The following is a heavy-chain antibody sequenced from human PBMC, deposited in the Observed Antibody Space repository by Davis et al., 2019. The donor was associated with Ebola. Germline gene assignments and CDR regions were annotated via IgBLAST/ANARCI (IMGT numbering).Heavy chain of an antibody. CDR2: INWSGDKS. J-gene: IGHJ4*02. CDR1: GFTFEDFD. V-gene: IGHV3-20*04. CDR3: AKVPYCGGDCFDTYFHS. Sequence: PGGSLRLSCAASGFTFEDFDMSWVRQAPGKGLEWVSHINWSGDKSHYADSAKGRFTISRDNAKNSLYLQMNSLRADDTAFYYCAKVPYCGGDCFDTYFHSWGQGTLVTVSS. D-gene: IGHD2-21*01.